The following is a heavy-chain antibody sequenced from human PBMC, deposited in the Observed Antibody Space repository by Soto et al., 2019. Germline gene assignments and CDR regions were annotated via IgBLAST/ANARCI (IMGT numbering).Heavy chain of an antibody. CDR3: AKASNIVVVPAPTPGLGAFDI. J-gene: IGHJ3*02. Sequence: GGSLRLSCAASGFTFSSYAMSWVRQAPGKGLEWVSAISGSGGSTYYADSVKGRFTISRDNSKNTLYLQMNSLRAEDTAVYYCAKASNIVVVPAPTPGLGAFDIWGQGTMVTVSS. D-gene: IGHD2-2*01. V-gene: IGHV3-23*01. CDR1: GFTFSSYA. CDR2: ISGSGGST.